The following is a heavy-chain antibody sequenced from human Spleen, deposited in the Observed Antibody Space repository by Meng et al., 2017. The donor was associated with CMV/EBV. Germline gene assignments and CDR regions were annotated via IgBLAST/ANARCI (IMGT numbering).Heavy chain of an antibody. CDR3: TSGQNGYFDL. J-gene: IGHJ2*01. D-gene: IGHD2-8*01. CDR2: INTSEST. CDR1: GGSLSRYY. V-gene: IGHV4-4*07. Sequence: VAGPRLGDLADCHTLSSTGAGGSLSRYYWSWIPQPAANGLEWIGRINTSESTNYHPSLKSQITMSVDPSKNKLSRKLSSVTAADSAEYYCTSGQNGYFDLWCRGALVTVSS.